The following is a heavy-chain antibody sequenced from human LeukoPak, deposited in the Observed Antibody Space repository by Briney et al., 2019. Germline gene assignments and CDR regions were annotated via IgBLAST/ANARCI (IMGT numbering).Heavy chain of an antibody. D-gene: IGHD3-10*01. J-gene: IGHJ4*02. CDR2: IYYSGST. Sequence: SQTLSLTCTVSGGSISSGGYYWSWIRQHPGKGLEWIGYIYYSGSTYYNPSLKSRVAISVDTSKNQFSLKLSSVTAADTATYYCAGSVTSRVVLDYWGQGTLVTVSS. CDR3: AGSVTSRVVLDY. CDR1: GGSISSGGYY. V-gene: IGHV4-31*03.